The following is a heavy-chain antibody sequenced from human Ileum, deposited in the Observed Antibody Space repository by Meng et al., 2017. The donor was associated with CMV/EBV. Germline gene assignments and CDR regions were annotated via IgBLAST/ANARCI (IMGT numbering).Heavy chain of an antibody. CDR2: IYYSGSI. CDR3: AREGIDYNGDGANVMDV. Sequence: SETLSLTCTVSGGSVSSGSYYWSWIRQPPGKGLEWIGYIYYSGSINYNPSLKSRVTISVDSSKNQFSLRRSSVTAADTAVYYCAREGIDYNGDGANVMDVWGQGTTVTVSS. V-gene: IGHV4-61*01. CDR1: GGSVSSGSYY. J-gene: IGHJ6*02. D-gene: IGHD4/OR15-4a*01.